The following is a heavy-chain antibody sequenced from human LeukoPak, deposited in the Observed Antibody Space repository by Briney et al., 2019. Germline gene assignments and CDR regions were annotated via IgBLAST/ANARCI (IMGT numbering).Heavy chain of an antibody. CDR1: GYTFTVYY. CDR3: ARDLEGYCSGASCSFVY. V-gene: IGHV1-2*02. CDR2: INPYSGGT. D-gene: IGHD2-15*01. Sequence: ASVKVSCKASGYTFTVYYMHWVRQAPGQGLEWMGWINPYSGGTNYAQKFQGRVTMIRDTSNSTAYMELSSLRSDDTAVYYCARDLEGYCSGASCSFVYWGQGTLVTVSS. J-gene: IGHJ4*02.